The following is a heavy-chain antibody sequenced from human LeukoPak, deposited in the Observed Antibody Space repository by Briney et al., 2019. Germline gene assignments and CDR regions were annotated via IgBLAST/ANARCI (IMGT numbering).Heavy chain of an antibody. D-gene: IGHD3-3*01. CDR3: ARDTEHYDFWSGYYYGMDV. CDR2: ISAYNGNT. CDR1: GGTFSSYA. J-gene: IGHJ6*02. Sequence: ASVKVSCKASGGTFSSYAISWVRQAPGQGLEWMGWISAYNGNTNYAQKLQGRVTMTTDTSTSTAYMELRSLRSDDTAVYYCARDTEHYDFWSGYYYGMDVWGQGTTVTVSS. V-gene: IGHV1-18*01.